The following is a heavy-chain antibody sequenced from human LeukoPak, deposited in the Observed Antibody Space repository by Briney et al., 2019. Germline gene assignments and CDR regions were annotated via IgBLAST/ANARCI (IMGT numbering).Heavy chain of an antibody. CDR2: IGSSSSST. Sequence: GGSLRLSCAASGFTFSSYSMNWVRQAPGKGLEWVSYIGSSSSSTYYADSVVGRFTISRDNAKNSLYLQMNSLRAEDTAVYYCAKAAYYDFWSGYYPLHFDYWGQGTLVTVSS. V-gene: IGHV3-48*04. J-gene: IGHJ4*02. CDR3: AKAAYYDFWSGYYPLHFDY. D-gene: IGHD3-3*01. CDR1: GFTFSSYS.